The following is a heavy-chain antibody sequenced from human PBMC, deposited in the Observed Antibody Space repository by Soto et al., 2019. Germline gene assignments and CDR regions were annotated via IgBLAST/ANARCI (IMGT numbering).Heavy chain of an antibody. CDR2: INAGNGNT. CDR3: ARVSGYYYSDA. D-gene: IGHD3-22*01. CDR1: GYSFTSYA. J-gene: IGHJ5*02. Sequence: QVQLVQSGAEVKKPGASVKVSCKASGYSFTSYAMHWVRQAPGQRLEWMGWINAGNGNTKYSQKFQGRVTITRDTSASTAYMELSSLRSEDTAVYYCARVSGYYYSDAWGQGTLVTVSS. V-gene: IGHV1-3*01.